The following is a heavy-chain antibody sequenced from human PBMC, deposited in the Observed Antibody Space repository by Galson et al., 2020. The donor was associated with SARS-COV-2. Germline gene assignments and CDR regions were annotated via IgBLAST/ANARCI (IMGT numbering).Heavy chain of an antibody. D-gene: IGHD3-3*01. J-gene: IGHJ3*02. Sequence: TGGSLRLSCAASGFTVSSNYMSWVRQAPGKGLEWVSVIYSGGSTYYADSVKGRFTISRDNSKNTLYLQMNSLRAEDTAVYYCARDPLNYDVWSGYYTGGSGAFDIWGQGTMVTVSS. CDR1: GFTVSSNY. CDR3: ARDPLNYDVWSGYYTGGSGAFDI. CDR2: IYSGGST. V-gene: IGHV3-66*01.